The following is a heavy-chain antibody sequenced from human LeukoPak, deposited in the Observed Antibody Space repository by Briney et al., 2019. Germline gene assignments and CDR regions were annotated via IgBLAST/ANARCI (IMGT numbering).Heavy chain of an antibody. V-gene: IGHV3-73*01. D-gene: IGHD1-26*01. Sequence: GGSLKLSCAASGFTFSGSAMHWVRQASGKGLEWVGRIRSKANGYATAYAASVKGRFTISRDDSKNTAYLQMNSLKTEDTAVYYCARGWDWGSYPYFFDYWGQGTLVTVSS. CDR1: GFTFSGSA. J-gene: IGHJ4*02. CDR3: ARGWDWGSYPYFFDY. CDR2: IRSKANGYAT.